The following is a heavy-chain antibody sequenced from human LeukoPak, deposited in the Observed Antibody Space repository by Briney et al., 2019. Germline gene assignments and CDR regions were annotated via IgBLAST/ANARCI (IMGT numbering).Heavy chain of an antibody. J-gene: IGHJ4*02. V-gene: IGHV3-21*01. D-gene: IGHD6-19*01. CDR3: ARDLAVAGTSEFDY. Sequence: AGGSLRLSCAASGFTFSSYSMNWVRQAPGKGLEWVSSISSSSSYIYYADSVKGRFTISRDNAKNSLYLQMNSLRAEDTAVYYCARDLAVAGTSEFDYWGQGTLVTVSS. CDR1: GFTFSSYS. CDR2: ISSSSSYI.